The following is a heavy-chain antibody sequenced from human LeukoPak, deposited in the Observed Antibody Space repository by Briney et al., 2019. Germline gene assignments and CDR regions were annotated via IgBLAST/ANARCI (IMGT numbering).Heavy chain of an antibody. CDR2: ISAYNGNT. J-gene: IGHJ6*02. V-gene: IGHV1-18*01. CDR1: GGTFSSYA. D-gene: IGHD6-13*01. Sequence: ASVKVSCKASGGTFSSYAISWVRQAPGQGLEWMGWISAYNGNTNYAQKLQGRVTMTTDTSTSTAYMELSSLRSDDTAVYYCARDSSSWSYYYYYGMDVWGQGTTVTVSS. CDR3: ARDSSSWSYYYYYGMDV.